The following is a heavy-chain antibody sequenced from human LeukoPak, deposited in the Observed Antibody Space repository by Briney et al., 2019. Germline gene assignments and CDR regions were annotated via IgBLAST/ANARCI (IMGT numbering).Heavy chain of an antibody. CDR3: ARDASVVVAARAFDY. J-gene: IGHJ3*01. Sequence: GGSLRLSCAASGFSFNDYYMGWVRQAPGKGPEWVSHITSSGNTKFYADSLKGRFTISRDNANALLYLHMNSLRVEDTAGYYCARDASVVVAARAFDYWGQGTVVTVSS. V-gene: IGHV3-11*04. D-gene: IGHD2-15*01. CDR2: ITSSGNTK. CDR1: GFSFNDYY.